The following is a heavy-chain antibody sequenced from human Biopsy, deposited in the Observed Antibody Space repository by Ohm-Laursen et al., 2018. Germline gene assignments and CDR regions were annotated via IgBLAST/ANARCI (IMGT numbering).Heavy chain of an antibody. CDR1: GDSVSSGSFY. D-gene: IGHD6-19*01. CDR3: ARGMRSSGWPYFDS. CDR2: IYDRGSTA. Sequence: SQTLSLTCTVSGDSVSSGSFYWTWIRQPPGQGLEYIGYIYDRGSTANYNPSLESRVTMSVDMPKNQFSLKPSSVTAADTAIYYCARGMRSSGWPYFDSWGQGTLVTASS. V-gene: IGHV4-61*01. J-gene: IGHJ4*02.